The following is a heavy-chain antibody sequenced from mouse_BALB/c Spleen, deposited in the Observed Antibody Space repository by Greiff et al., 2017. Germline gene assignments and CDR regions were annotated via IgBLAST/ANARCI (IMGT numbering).Heavy chain of an antibody. Sequence: DVMLVESGGGLVKPGGSLKLSCAASGFTFSSYTMSWVRQTPEKRLEWVATISSGGSYTYYPDSVKGRFTISRDNAKNTLYLQMSSLKSEDTAMYYCTRDYGNYFDVWGAGTTVTVSS. V-gene: IGHV5-6-4*01. CDR2: ISSGGSYT. CDR3: TRDYGNYFDV. CDR1: GFTFSSYT. D-gene: IGHD2-1*01. J-gene: IGHJ1*01.